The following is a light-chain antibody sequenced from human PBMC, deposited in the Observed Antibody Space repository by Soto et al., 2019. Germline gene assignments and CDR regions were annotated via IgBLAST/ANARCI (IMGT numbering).Light chain of an antibody. V-gene: IGKV1-12*01. CDR3: QQANSYPPFT. CDR1: QGIRRW. J-gene: IGKJ3*01. Sequence: DIQMTQSPSSVSASVGDRVTITCRASQGIRRWLAWYQQKPGKAPKLLIYAASSLQSGVPSRFXGSGSGTDFTLTISSLQPEDFATYYCQQANSYPPFTFGPGTKVDIK. CDR2: AAS.